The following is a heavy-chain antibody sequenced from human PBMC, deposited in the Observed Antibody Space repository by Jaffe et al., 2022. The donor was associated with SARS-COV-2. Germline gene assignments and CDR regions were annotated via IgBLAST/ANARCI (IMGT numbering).Heavy chain of an antibody. V-gene: IGHV3-23*01. J-gene: IGHJ4*02. CDR1: GFNFGDFA. CDR2: VSRSGGDT. CDR3: AKGEGPHDF. Sequence: EVQLLESGGGLVQPGESIRLSCAASGFNFGDFAMSWVRQAPGTGLEWVSSVSRSGGDTYYADSVKGRFTISRDTSKNTLYLQMNSLRVEDTAVYFCAKGEGPHDFWGRGTLVIVSS.